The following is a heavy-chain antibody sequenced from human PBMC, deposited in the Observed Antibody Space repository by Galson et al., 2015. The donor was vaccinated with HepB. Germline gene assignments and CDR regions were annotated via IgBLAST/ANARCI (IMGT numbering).Heavy chain of an antibody. V-gene: IGHV3-30*19. CDR2: ISYDGSNK. CDR3: AAGRYFDY. J-gene: IGHJ4*02. CDR1: GFTFSSYG. Sequence: SLRLSCAASGFTFSSYGMHWVRQAPGKGLEWVAVISYDGSNKYYADSVKGRFTISRDNSKNTLYLQMNSLRAEDTAVYYCAAGRYFDYWGQGTLVTVSS. D-gene: IGHD1-14*01.